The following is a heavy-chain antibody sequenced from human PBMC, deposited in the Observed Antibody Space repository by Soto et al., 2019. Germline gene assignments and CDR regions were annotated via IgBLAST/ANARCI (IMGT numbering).Heavy chain of an antibody. J-gene: IGHJ6*02. CDR3: ARDLCPLGSGSPCPTYGMDL. CDR2: LKPDNGGT. D-gene: IGHD3-10*01. V-gene: IGHV1-2*02. CDR1: GYSLTGHY. Sequence: QVQLVQSGAEVKPPGASVKVSCKASGYSLTGHYMHWVRQVSGKRLEFLGWLKPDNGGTYYAPKFQGRVTFTRDTSTTTAYMELSGLHSDDTADYYCARDLCPLGSGSPCPTYGMDLWGQGTTVAVSS.